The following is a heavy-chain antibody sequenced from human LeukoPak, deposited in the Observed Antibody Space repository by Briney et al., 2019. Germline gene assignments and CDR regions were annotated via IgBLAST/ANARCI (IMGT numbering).Heavy chain of an antibody. CDR3: ARNVSGQYFDI. CDR2: IDGSGDST. Sequence: GGSLTLLCSLSGFTFSSYAMKWVRQAPGERLECISVIDGSGDSTHYADCVKGRFTISRDNSQNTLYLQMNSLRAEDTAVYYCARNVSGQYFDIWGRRTLVTASS. J-gene: IGHJ2*01. D-gene: IGHD2/OR15-2a*01. V-gene: IGHV3-23*01. CDR1: GFTFSSYA.